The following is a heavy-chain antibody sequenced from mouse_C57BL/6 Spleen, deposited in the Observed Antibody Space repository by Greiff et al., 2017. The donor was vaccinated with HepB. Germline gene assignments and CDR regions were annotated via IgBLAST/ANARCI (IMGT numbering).Heavy chain of an antibody. V-gene: IGHV5-4*01. J-gene: IGHJ4*01. CDR2: ISDGGSYT. D-gene: IGHD2-3*01. CDR1: GFTFSSYA. Sequence: EVQRVESGGGLVKPGGSLKLSCAASGFTFSSYAMSWVRQTPEKRLEWVATISDGGSYTYYPDNVKGRFTISRDNAKNNLYLQMSHLKSEDTAMYYCAREGDDTLDYWGQGTSVTVSS. CDR3: AREGDDTLDY.